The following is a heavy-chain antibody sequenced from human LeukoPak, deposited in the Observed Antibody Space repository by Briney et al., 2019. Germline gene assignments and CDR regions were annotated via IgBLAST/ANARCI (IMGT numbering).Heavy chain of an antibody. CDR1: GYTFTSYG. CDR3: ARAGFGWELPRGLGYYYMDV. D-gene: IGHD1-26*01. J-gene: IGHJ6*03. CDR2: ISAYNGNT. Sequence: ASVKVSCKASGYTFTSYGISWVRQAPGQGLEWMGWISAYNGNTNYAQKLQGRVTMTTDTSTSTAYMELRSLRSDDTAVYYCARAGFGWELPRGLGYYYMDVWGKGTTVTVSS. V-gene: IGHV1-18*01.